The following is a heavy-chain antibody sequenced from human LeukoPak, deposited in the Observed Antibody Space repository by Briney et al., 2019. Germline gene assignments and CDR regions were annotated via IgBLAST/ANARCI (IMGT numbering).Heavy chain of an antibody. D-gene: IGHD3-10*01. CDR1: GFTFSSYS. V-gene: IGHV3-21*01. CDR2: ISSSSSYI. CDR3: ARDGGSGGYYNEPSYFDY. Sequence: PGGSLRLSCAASGFTFSSYSMNWVRQAPGKGLEWVSSISSSSSYIYYADSVKGRFTISRDNAKNSLYLQMNSLRAEDTAVYYCARDGGSGGYYNEPSYFDYWGQGTLVTVSS. J-gene: IGHJ4*02.